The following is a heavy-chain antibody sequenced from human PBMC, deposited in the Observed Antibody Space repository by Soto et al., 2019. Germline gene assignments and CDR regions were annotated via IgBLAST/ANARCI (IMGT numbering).Heavy chain of an antibody. CDR3: ARGDGYYYFDY. CDR2: INAGNGNT. CDR1: GYTFTSYG. J-gene: IGHJ4*02. D-gene: IGHD3-22*01. Sequence: ASVKVSCKASGYTFTSYGISWVRQAPGQGLEWMGWINAGNGNTKYSQKFQGRVTITRDTSASTAYMELSSLRSEDTAVYYCARGDGYYYFDYWGQGTLVTVSS. V-gene: IGHV1-3*01.